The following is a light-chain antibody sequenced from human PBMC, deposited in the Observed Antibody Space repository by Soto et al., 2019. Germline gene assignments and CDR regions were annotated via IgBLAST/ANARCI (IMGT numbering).Light chain of an antibody. Sequence: EIVMTQSPAILSVSPGGRATLSCRASQSISDTLAWYQQKPGQPPRLLIYGASTRATGFPARFSGSGSGADFTLTISSLQSEDFAVYYCQQYDNWPWTFGQGTKVEIK. CDR3: QQYDNWPWT. CDR2: GAS. CDR1: QSISDT. J-gene: IGKJ1*01. V-gene: IGKV3-15*01.